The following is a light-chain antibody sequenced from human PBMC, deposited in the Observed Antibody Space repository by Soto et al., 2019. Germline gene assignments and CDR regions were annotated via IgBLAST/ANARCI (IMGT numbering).Light chain of an antibody. V-gene: IGLV6-57*02. CDR3: QSYDSSNRAV. CDR1: SGSIASNY. Sequence: NFMLTQPHSVSESPGKTVTISCTGSSGSIASNYVQWYQQRPGSAPTTVIYEDNQRPSGVPDRFSGSIDSSSNSASLTISGLKTEDEADYYCQSYDSSNRAVFGGGTQLDRPR. J-gene: IGLJ7*01. CDR2: EDN.